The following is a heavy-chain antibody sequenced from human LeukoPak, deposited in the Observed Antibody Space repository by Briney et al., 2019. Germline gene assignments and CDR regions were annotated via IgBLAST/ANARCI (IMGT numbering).Heavy chain of an antibody. D-gene: IGHD4-17*01. CDR1: GFTFSNYG. J-gene: IGHJ4*02. V-gene: IGHV3-30*02. CDR3: AKSHTMAQSDYGDFGY. CDR2: IRYDGSDK. Sequence: GGSLRLSCAASGFTFSNYGMHWVRQAPGKGLEWVAFIRYDGSDKYYEDSLKGRFTIPRDNSKNTVYLQMNSLRAEDTAVYYCAKSHTMAQSDYGDFGYWGQGALVTVSS.